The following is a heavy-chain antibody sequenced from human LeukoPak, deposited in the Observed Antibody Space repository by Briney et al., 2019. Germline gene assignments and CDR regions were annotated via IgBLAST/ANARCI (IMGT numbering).Heavy chain of an antibody. D-gene: IGHD3-3*01. V-gene: IGHV4-59*08. CDR2: IYYTGST. Sequence: PSETLPLNCIVSGGSISSYYWSWIRQPPGKGLEWIGYIYYTGSTNYNPSLKSRVTISVGTSKNQFSLKLSSVTAADTAVYYCASTTIFGVVIRDYWGQGTLVTVSS. CDR1: GGSISSYY. J-gene: IGHJ4*02. CDR3: ASTTIFGVVIRDY.